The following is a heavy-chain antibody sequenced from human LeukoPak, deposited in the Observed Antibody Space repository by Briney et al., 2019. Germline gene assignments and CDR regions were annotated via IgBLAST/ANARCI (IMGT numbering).Heavy chain of an antibody. D-gene: IGHD7-27*01. Sequence: ASVKVSCKASGYTFTTHDINWVRQATGQGLEWLGWMSPNSGDTGYAQKFQGRVTMTSDSSISTAYMELSGLRSEDTAIYYCVRTPPNWGFDYWGQGTPVTVSS. J-gene: IGHJ4*02. V-gene: IGHV1-8*01. CDR2: MSPNSGDT. CDR3: VRTPPNWGFDY. CDR1: GYTFTTHD.